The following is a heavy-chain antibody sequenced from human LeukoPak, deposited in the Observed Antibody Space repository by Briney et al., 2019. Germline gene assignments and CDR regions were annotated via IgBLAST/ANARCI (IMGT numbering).Heavy chain of an antibody. Sequence: GASVKVSCKASGYSFTNYGISWVRQGPGQGHEWMGWISAHNGNTNYAQKLQGRVTMTTDTSTSTPYVELRTLRSDDTAVYYCARDHSYASRGGSFDYWGQGTLVTVSS. V-gene: IGHV1-18*01. D-gene: IGHD3-16*01. J-gene: IGHJ4*02. CDR2: ISAHNGNT. CDR3: ARDHSYASRGGSFDY. CDR1: GYSFTNYG.